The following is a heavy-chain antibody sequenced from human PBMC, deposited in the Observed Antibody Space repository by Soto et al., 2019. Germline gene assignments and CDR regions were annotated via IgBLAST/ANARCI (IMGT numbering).Heavy chain of an antibody. CDR3: ARAYDYRDPRDALDS. CDR1: GGSFSGYY. V-gene: IGHV4-34*01. J-gene: IGHJ3*01. Sequence: QVQLQQWGAGLLKPSETLSLTCAVYGGSFSGYYWNWIRQPPGKGLEWIGKINHSGSSYYNPSLKSRVTISVDTSKNQVSLRLTSVTAADTAVYFCARAYDYRDPRDALDSWGQGTRVTVSS. D-gene: IGHD4-17*01. CDR2: INHSGSS.